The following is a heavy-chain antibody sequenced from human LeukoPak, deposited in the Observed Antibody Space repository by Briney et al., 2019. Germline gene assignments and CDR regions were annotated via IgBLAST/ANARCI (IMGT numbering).Heavy chain of an antibody. D-gene: IGHD4-17*01. J-gene: IGHJ4*02. V-gene: IGHV4-34*01. CDR1: GGSFSGYY. CDR2: INHSGST. Sequence: SETLSLTCAVYGGSFSGYYWSWIRQPPGKGLEWIGEINHSGSTNYNPSLKSRVTISVDTSKNQLSLKLSSVTAADTAVYYCARVGLTVTTDYWGQGTLVTVSS. CDR3: ARVGLTVTTDY.